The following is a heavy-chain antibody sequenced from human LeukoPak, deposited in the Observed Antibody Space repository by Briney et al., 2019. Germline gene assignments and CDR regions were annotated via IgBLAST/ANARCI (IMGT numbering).Heavy chain of an antibody. CDR2: IYHSGST. CDR1: GVSISRGGYF. V-gene: IGHV4-30-4*07. CDR3: ARGRYSSGWFKEKTWFDP. Sequence: PSETLSLTCAVSGVSISRGGYFWAWIRQPPGKGLGWIGCIYHSGSTNYNPSLKSRLTLSVDTSKNQFSLSLTSVTAADTAVYYCARGRYSSGWFKEKTWFDPWGQGALVTVSS. J-gene: IGHJ5*02. D-gene: IGHD6-19*01.